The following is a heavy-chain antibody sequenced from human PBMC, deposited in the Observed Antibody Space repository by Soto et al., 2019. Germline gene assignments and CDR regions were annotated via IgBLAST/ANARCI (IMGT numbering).Heavy chain of an antibody. CDR3: ARGDTVITPFDY. D-gene: IGHD5-18*01. CDR2: IYHSGST. Sequence: SETLSLSCTVAGETIRGGGDSWSWIRQPPGKGLEWIGFIYHSGSTYYNPSLKSRVTISVDRSKNQFSLKLTSVTAADTAIYYCARGDTVITPFDYWGQGTLVTVSS. V-gene: IGHV4-30-2*01. CDR1: GETIRGGGDS. J-gene: IGHJ4*02.